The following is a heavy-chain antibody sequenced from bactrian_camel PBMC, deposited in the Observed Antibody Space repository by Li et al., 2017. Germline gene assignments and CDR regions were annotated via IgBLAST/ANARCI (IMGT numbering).Heavy chain of an antibody. CDR1: GFTLFRSYC. V-gene: IGHV3S1*01. CDR2: IDESDGTT. D-gene: IGHD6*01. CDR3: AAAINWGSWYAPCQVPLSPSWYNY. Sequence: HVQLVESGGGLVQPGLSLRLSCAASGFTLFRSYCMGWFRQGPGKEREGVARIDESDGTTNYADSVKGRFTISRDNPKNTLYLQMNGLKPEDTAMYYCAAAINWGSWYAPCQVPLSPSWYNYWGQATQVTVS. J-gene: IGHJ4*01.